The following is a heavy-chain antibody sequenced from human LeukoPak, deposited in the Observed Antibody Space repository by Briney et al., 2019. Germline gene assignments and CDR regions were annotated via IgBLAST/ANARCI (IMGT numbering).Heavy chain of an antibody. Sequence: ASVKVSCKASGYTFTSYAMHWVRQAPGQRLEWMGWINAGNGNTKYSQKLQGRVTMTTDTSTSTAYMELRSLRSDDTAVYYCARYAAAGGDYWGQGTLVTVSS. V-gene: IGHV1-3*01. J-gene: IGHJ4*02. CDR3: ARYAAAGGDY. CDR1: GYTFTSYA. CDR2: INAGNGNT. D-gene: IGHD6-13*01.